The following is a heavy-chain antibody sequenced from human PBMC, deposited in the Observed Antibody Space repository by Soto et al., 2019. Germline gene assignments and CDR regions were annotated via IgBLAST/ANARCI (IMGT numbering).Heavy chain of an antibody. CDR2: INPNSGGT. CDR3: ARGYQGGWYGNYYYYMDV. CDR1: GYTFTGYY. D-gene: IGHD6-19*01. J-gene: IGHJ6*03. V-gene: IGHV1-2*04. Sequence: ASLKVSCKASGYTFTGYYMHWVRQAPGQGLEWMGWINPNSGGTNYAQKFQGWVTMTRDTSISTAYMELSRLRSDDTAVYYCARGYQGGWYGNYYYYMDVWGKGTTVTVSS.